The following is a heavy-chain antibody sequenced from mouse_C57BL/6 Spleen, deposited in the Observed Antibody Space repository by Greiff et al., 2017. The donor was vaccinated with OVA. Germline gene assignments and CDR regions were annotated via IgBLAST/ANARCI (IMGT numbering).Heavy chain of an antibody. CDR2: IDPSDSYT. CDR1: GYTFTSYW. V-gene: IGHV1-69*01. J-gene: IGHJ2*01. CDR3: ARAPFNY. Sequence: LVESGAELVMPGASVKLSCKASGYTFTSYWMHWVKQRPGQGLEWIGEIDPSDSYTNYNQKFKGKSTLTVDKSSSTAYMQLSSLTSEDSAVYYCARAPFNYWGQGTTLTVSS.